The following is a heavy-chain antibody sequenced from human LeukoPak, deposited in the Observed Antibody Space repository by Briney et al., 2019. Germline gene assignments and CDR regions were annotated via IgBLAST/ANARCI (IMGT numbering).Heavy chain of an antibody. CDR1: GYTFTSYY. Sequence: ASVKVSCKASGYTFTSYYMHWVRQAPGQGLEWMGWISAYNGNTNYARKLQGRVTMTTDTSTSTAYMELRSLTSDDAAVYYCARWDRTASYYDYWGQGTLLTVSS. CDR3: ARWDRTASYYDY. J-gene: IGHJ4*02. V-gene: IGHV1-18*04. D-gene: IGHD1-14*01. CDR2: ISAYNGNT.